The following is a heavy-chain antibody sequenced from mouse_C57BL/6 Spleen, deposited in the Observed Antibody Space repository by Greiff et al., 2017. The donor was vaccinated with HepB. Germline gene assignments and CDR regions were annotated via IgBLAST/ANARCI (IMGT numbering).Heavy chain of an antibody. V-gene: IGHV1-19*01. CDR1: GYTFTDYY. D-gene: IGHD2-4*01. Sequence: VQLKESGPVLVKPGASVKMSCKASGYTFTDYYMNWVKQSHGKSLEWIGVINPYNGGTSYNQKFKGKATLTGDKSSSTAYMELNSLTSEDSAVYYCARSAYDYDDPFYAMDYWGQGTSVTVSS. CDR3: ARSAYDYDDPFYAMDY. J-gene: IGHJ4*01. CDR2: INPYNGGT.